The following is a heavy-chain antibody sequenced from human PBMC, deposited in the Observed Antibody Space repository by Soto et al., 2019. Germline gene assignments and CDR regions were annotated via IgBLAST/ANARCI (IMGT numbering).Heavy chain of an antibody. Sequence: GESLKISCEASGYRFTTYWIGWVRQMPGKGLEWIGIIYPGDSETRYNPSFQGHVTISADKSNNTAYLQWSSLKASDTATYYCARHLGVTVAGTRWYFDLWGRGTLVTVSS. CDR3: ARHLGVTVAGTRWYFDL. CDR2: IYPGDSET. V-gene: IGHV5-51*01. CDR1: GYRFTTYW. J-gene: IGHJ2*01. D-gene: IGHD6-19*01.